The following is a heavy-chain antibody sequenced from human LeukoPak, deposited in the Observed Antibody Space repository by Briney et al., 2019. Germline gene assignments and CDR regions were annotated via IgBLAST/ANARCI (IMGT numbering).Heavy chain of an antibody. D-gene: IGHD3-3*01. CDR3: ARDPGRLLEWYVFDY. J-gene: IGHJ4*02. Sequence: PGGSLRLSCAASGFTFSSYAMHWVRQAPGKGLEWVAVISYDGSNKCYADSVKGRFTISRDNSKNTLYLQMNSLRAEDTAVYYCARDPGRLLEWYVFDYWGQGTLVTVSS. V-gene: IGHV3-30-3*01. CDR1: GFTFSSYA. CDR2: ISYDGSNK.